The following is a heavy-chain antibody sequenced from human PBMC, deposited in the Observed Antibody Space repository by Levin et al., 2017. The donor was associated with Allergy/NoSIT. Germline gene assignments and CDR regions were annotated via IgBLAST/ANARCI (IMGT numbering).Heavy chain of an antibody. J-gene: IGHJ6*02. CDR3: TTDVVVITADLTVYYHHGMDV. Sequence: GESLKISCVASGFSFNDAWMSWVRQAPGKGLEWVGRIKRNTDGGTTDYAAPVEGRFTISRDDSKNTLYLEMNSLKTEDTAVYYCTTDVVVITADLTVYYHHGMDVWGQGTTVTVSS. V-gene: IGHV3-15*01. CDR1: GFSFNDAW. CDR2: IKRNTDGGTT. D-gene: IGHD2-15*01.